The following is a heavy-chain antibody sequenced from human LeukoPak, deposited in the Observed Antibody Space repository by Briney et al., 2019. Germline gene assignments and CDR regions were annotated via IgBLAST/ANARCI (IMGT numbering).Heavy chain of an antibody. J-gene: IGHJ4*02. D-gene: IGHD4-23*01. V-gene: IGHV3-48*02. CDR2: ISSGSFST. CDR3: ARARGGGNSVPLSDC. CDR1: GFTFSSYS. Sequence: GGSLRLSCAASGFTFSSYSMNCVRQAPGKGLEWISYISSGSFSTYYADSVKGRFTVSRDNAKNSLYLQMHSLSDEDTAVYYCARARGGGNSVPLSDCWGQGTLVTVSS.